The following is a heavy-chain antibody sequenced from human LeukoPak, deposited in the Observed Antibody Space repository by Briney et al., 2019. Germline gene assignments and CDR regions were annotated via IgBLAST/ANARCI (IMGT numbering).Heavy chain of an antibody. CDR1: GFTFSNYA. J-gene: IGHJ4*02. CDR2: VSYDGSNK. CDR3: ASPDSGYDSSVADY. D-gene: IGHD5-12*01. V-gene: IGHV3-30-3*01. Sequence: GRPLRLSCAASGFTFSNYAMHWVRQAPGKGLEWVAVVSYDGSNKYYADSVKGRFTISRDNSKNTLYLQMNSLRPEDTAVYYCASPDSGYDSSVADYWGQGTLVTVSS.